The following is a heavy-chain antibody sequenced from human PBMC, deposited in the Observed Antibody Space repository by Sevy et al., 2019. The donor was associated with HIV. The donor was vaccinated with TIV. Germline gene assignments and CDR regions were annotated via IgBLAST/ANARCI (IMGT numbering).Heavy chain of an antibody. J-gene: IGHJ3*01. CDR3: AKRERSYYDSSGNYDAFHV. V-gene: IGHV3-33*03. D-gene: IGHD3-22*01. CDR2: ISFDGSDK. Sequence: GGSLRLSCAASGFDFSTYDMHWVRQAPGKGLEWVAFISFDGSDKWYVDSVKGRFTISRDNSKNTLYVQMNTLRDEDAAVYYCAKRERSYYDSSGNYDAFHVWGQGTSVTVSS. CDR1: GFDFSTYD.